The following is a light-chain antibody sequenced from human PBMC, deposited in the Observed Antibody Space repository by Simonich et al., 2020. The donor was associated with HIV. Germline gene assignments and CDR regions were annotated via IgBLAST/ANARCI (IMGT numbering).Light chain of an antibody. Sequence: QSALTQPASVSGSPGQSITISCTGTSSDVGFYNYVSWYQQHPGKAPKLMIYAVSKRPSGVSNRFSGSKSGNTASLTISGLQAEDEADYYCSSYTSSSTVVFGGGTKLTVL. CDR2: AVS. J-gene: IGLJ2*01. CDR3: SSYTSSSTVV. V-gene: IGLV2-14*01. CDR1: SSDVGFYNY.